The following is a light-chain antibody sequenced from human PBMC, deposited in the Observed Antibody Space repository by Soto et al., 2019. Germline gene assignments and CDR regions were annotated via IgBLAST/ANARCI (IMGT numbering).Light chain of an antibody. J-gene: IGLJ2*01. V-gene: IGLV4-60*03. CDR2: VEGSGSN. CDR3: ETLDSNTRV. Sequence: QSVLTQSSSASASLGSSVKLTCTLSSGHSDYVIEWHQQQPGQAPRYLMEVEGSGSNNTGSVVPDRFSGSSSGADRYLTISNLQAEDEADYYCETLDSNTRVFGGGTQLTVL. CDR1: SGHSDYV.